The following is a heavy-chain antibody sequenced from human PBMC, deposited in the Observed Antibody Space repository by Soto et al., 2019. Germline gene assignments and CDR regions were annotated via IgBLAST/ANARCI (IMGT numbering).Heavy chain of an antibody. D-gene: IGHD1-26*01. CDR1: GCSISSYY. J-gene: IGHJ3*02. CDR3: ARDRDGSYPAAFDI. CDR2: IYYSGST. V-gene: IGHV4-59*01. Sequence: SETLSLTCTFSGCSISSYYWSWIRQPPGKGLEWIGYIYYSGSTNYNPSLKSRVTISVDTSKNQFSLKLSSVTAADTAVYYCARDRDGSYPAAFDIWGQGTMVTVSS.